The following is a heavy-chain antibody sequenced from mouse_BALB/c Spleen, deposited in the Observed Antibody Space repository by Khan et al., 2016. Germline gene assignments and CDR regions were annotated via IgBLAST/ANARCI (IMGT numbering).Heavy chain of an antibody. Sequence: QIQLVQSGPELKKPGETVKISCKASGYTFTDYSMHWVKQAPGKGLKWMGWINTETGEPTYADDFKGRFAFSLETSASTAYLQINNLKNEDTATYFGARRSYGNYYAMDYWGQGTSVTVSS. D-gene: IGHD2-1*01. CDR2: INTETGEP. J-gene: IGHJ4*01. V-gene: IGHV9-2-1*01. CDR3: ARRSYGNYYAMDY. CDR1: GYTFTDYS.